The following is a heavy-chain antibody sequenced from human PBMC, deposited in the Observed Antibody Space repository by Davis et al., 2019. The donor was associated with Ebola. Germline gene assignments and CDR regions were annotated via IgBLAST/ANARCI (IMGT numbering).Heavy chain of an antibody. CDR2: INPHNGNT. CDR3: ARAQFPTTSDH. CDR1: GYTFPNYG. J-gene: IGHJ4*02. Sequence: ASVKVSCKPSGYTFPNYGITWVRQAPGQGLEWMGWINPHNGNTNYAQNVQGRVTMTTDTSTSTAYMEVGSLRSDDTAVYYCARAQFPTTSDHWGQGTLVTVSS. D-gene: IGHD1-1*01. V-gene: IGHV1-18*04.